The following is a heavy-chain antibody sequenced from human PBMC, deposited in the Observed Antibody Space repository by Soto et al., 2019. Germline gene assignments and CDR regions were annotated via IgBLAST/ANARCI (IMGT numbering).Heavy chain of an antibody. CDR2: VFHGGST. CDR1: GDSITSSNW. D-gene: IGHD2-8*01. V-gene: IGHV4-4*02. CDR3: ARDRRNFGVSFDT. J-gene: IGHJ4*02. Sequence: QVQLQESGPGLVKPSGTLYITYDVFGDSITSSNWWSWVRQSPGGGLEWIGEVFHGGSTNYNPSLKSRVTVSVDKSKNQFSLILTSLTAADAAVYYCARDRRNFGVSFDTWGQGIRVTVSS.